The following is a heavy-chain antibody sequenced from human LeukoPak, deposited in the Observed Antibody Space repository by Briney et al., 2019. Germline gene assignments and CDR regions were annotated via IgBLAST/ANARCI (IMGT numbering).Heavy chain of an antibody. CDR3: ARGGIPNIVVVPAASNWFAP. D-gene: IGHD2-2*01. J-gene: IGHJ5*02. V-gene: IGHV1-8*03. CDR2: MNPNSGNT. CDR1: GYTFTSYD. Sequence: GASVKVSCKASGYTFTSYDINWVRQATGQGLEWMGWMNPNSGNTGYAQKFQGRVTITRNTSISTAYMELSSLRSEDTAVYYCARGGIPNIVVVPAASNWFAPWGQGTLVTVSS.